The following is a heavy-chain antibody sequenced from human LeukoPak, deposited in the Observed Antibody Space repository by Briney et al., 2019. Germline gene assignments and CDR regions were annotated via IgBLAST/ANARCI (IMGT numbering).Heavy chain of an antibody. V-gene: IGHV3-48*01. CDR2: ISSSSSTI. J-gene: IGHJ4*02. CDR3: ARAVATAGIDY. CDR1: GFTFSSYS. Sequence: GGSLRLSCAASGFTFSSYSMNWVRQAPGKGLEWVSYISSSSSTIYYADSVKGRFTISRDNAKNSLYLQMNRLRAEDTAVYYCARAVATAGIDYWGQGTLVTVSS. D-gene: IGHD5-12*01.